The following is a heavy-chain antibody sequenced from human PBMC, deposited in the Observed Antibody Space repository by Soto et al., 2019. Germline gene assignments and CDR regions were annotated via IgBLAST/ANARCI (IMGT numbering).Heavy chain of an antibody. CDR2: INGYTGNT. D-gene: IGHD3-9*01. CDR1: GYTFTSYG. J-gene: IGHJ6*02. CDR3: GRSFVTARAGMEG. V-gene: IGHV1-18*01. Sequence: QVQLVQSGGEVKKPGASVKVSCKASGYTFTSYGFSWVRQAPGQGLEWMGWINGYTGNTHYAQKYQETDTMAIGTATSTAYMQRITLISDDPAVYYCGRSFVTARAGMEGWGQGTTVTVSS.